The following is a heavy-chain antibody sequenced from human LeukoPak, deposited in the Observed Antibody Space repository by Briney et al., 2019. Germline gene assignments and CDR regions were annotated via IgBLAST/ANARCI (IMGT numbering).Heavy chain of an antibody. CDR2: IYPTRST. Sequence: PSETPSLTCTVSGGSISSSSHYWGWIRQPPEKGLEWIGTIYPTRSTYYNPSLKSRVTISVDTSKNQFSLRLSSVTAADTAVYYCASYYFSYSYMDVWGKGTTLTVSS. V-gene: IGHV4-39*01. J-gene: IGHJ6*03. CDR3: ASYYFSYSYMDV. CDR1: GGSISSSSHY.